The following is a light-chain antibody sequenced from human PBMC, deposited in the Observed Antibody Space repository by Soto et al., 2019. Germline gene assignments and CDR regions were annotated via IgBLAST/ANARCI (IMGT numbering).Light chain of an antibody. CDR1: NIGSKS. Sequence: SYELTQPPSVSVAPGKTASITCGGNNIGSKSVHWYQQKPGQAPVLVIYSDSDRPSGIPERFSGSNSGNTATLTISRVEAGDEADFYCHVWDSSSNHAVFGGGTQLTVL. CDR2: SDS. V-gene: IGLV3-21*04. CDR3: HVWDSSSNHAV. J-gene: IGLJ7*01.